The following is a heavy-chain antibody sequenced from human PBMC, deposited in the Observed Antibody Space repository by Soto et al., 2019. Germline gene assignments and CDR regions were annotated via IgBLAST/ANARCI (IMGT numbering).Heavy chain of an antibody. CDR3: ARDERGEEIQLWTRSRGQAGMDV. CDR2: SSRSGTTI. D-gene: IGHD5-18*01. V-gene: IGHV3-11*01. J-gene: IGHJ6*02. Sequence: PGGYLRLSCAASGFTSSDYYMSWIRQAPGKGLAWVSYSSRSGTTISYADSVKGRFTITRDNAKNSLYLQMNSLRAEDTAVYYCARDERGEEIQLWTRSRGQAGMDVWGQGTTVTVSS. CDR1: GFTSSDYY.